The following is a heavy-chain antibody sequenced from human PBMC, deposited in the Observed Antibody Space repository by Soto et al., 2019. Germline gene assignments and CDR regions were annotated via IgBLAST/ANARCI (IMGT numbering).Heavy chain of an antibody. D-gene: IGHD3-22*01. V-gene: IGHV4-59*01. CDR2: IYYSGST. J-gene: IGHJ3*02. Sequence: PSETLSLTCTVSGGSISSYYWSWIRQPPGKGLEWIGYIYYSGSTNYNPSLKSRVTISVDTSKNQFSLKLSSVTAADTAVYYCARVARRGWYRYYDSSGYYYDAFDIWGQGTMVNGSS. CDR1: GGSISSYY. CDR3: ARVARRGWYRYYDSSGYYYDAFDI.